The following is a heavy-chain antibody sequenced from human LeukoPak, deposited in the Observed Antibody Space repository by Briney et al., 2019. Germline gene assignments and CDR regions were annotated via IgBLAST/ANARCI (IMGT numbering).Heavy chain of an antibody. CDR1: GYTFTSYY. Sequence: GASVKVSCKASGYTFTSYYMHWVRQAPGQGLEWMGIINPSGGSTSYAQKFQGRVTITRDTSTSTVYMELGSLRSEDTAVYYCASPAGGSGSYLDYWGQGTLVTVSS. V-gene: IGHV1-46*01. J-gene: IGHJ4*02. D-gene: IGHD3-10*01. CDR3: ASPAGGSGSYLDY. CDR2: INPSGGST.